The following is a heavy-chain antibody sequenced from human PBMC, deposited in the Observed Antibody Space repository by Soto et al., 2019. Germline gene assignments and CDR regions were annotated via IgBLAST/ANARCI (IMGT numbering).Heavy chain of an antibody. CDR2: IGTAGDT. CDR3: ARVNLYYYGMDV. Sequence: GGSLRLSCAASGLPFNSYDMPWVRQATGKGLEWVSAIGTAGDTYYPGSVKGRFTISRENAKNSLYLQMNSLRAGDTAVYYCARVNLYYYGMDVWGQGTTVTV. V-gene: IGHV3-13*01. CDR1: GLPFNSYD. J-gene: IGHJ6*02. D-gene: IGHD1-20*01.